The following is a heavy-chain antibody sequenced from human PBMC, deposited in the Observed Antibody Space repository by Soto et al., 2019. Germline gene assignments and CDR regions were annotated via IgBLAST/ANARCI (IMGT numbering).Heavy chain of an antibody. D-gene: IGHD3-22*01. V-gene: IGHV3-33*01. CDR2: IWYDGSNK. CDR1: GFTFSSYG. J-gene: IGHJ2*01. CDR3: ATSPNYYDSSGYYHTNWYFDL. Sequence: QVQLVESGGGVVQPGRSLRLSCAASGFTFSSYGMHWVRQAPGKGLEWVAVIWYDGSNKYYADSVKGRFTISRDNSKNTLYLQMNSLRAEDTAVYYCATSPNYYDSSGYYHTNWYFDLWGRGTLVTVSS.